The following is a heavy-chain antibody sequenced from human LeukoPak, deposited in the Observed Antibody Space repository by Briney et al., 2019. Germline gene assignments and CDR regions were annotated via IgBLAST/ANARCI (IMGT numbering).Heavy chain of an antibody. CDR3: AKDVHNWSRIHC. CDR2: IGSDNNP. Sequence: PGGSLRQTSAPSGFSYCGNAWNCVRQAPGKGLQWVSGIGSDNNPHYTDSVKGRFTISRDNSTNTLSLQINSLRAESTARYYVAKDVHNWSRIHCWGQGTLVTVSS. V-gene: IGHV3-23*01. CDR1: GFSYCGNA. J-gene: IGHJ4*02. D-gene: IGHD3-3*01.